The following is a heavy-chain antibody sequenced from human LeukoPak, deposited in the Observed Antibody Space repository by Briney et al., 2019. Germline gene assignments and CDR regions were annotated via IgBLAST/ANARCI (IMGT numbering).Heavy chain of an antibody. CDR3: ARGSGWELLRMVDY. CDR1: GYTLPELS. Sequence: SVQVSRQVSGYTLPELSMHWVRQAAANGLEWMGGFDPEDGESIYAQKYQGRVTMTEDTSTDTAYMELSRLRSDDTAVYYCARGSGWELLRMVDYWGQGTLVTVSS. J-gene: IGHJ4*02. CDR2: FDPEDGES. D-gene: IGHD1-26*01. V-gene: IGHV1-24*01.